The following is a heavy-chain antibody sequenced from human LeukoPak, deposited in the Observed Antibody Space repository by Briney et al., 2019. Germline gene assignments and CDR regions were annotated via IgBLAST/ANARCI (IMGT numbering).Heavy chain of an antibody. V-gene: IGHV3-30*03. CDR3: ARVLAFWALDY. J-gene: IGHJ4*02. Sequence: GGSLRLSCVTSGFTFSSYGMHWVRQVPGKGLEWVAVISYDAESDYHVDSVKGRFTISRDNSKNTLYLQMNSLRAEDTAVYYCARVLAFWALDYWGQGTLVTVSS. D-gene: IGHD3-3*02. CDR2: ISYDAESD. CDR1: GFTFSSYG.